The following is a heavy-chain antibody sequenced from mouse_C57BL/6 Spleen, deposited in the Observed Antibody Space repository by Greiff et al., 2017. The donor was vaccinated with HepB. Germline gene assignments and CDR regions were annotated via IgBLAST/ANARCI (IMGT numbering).Heavy chain of an antibody. V-gene: IGHV1-69*01. Sequence: QVQLQQPGAELVMPGASVKLSCKASGYTFTSYWMHWVKQRPGQGLEWIGEIDPSDSYTNYNQKFKGKSTLTVDKSSSTAYMQLSSLTSEDSAVYYCARSPNYDGGGYENAMDYWGQGTSVTVSS. D-gene: IGHD1-1*01. J-gene: IGHJ4*01. CDR3: ARSPNYDGGGYENAMDY. CDR1: GYTFTSYW. CDR2: IDPSDSYT.